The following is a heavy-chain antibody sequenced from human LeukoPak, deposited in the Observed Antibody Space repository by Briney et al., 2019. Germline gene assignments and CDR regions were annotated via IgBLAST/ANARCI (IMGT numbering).Heavy chain of an antibody. CDR1: GYTFTSYD. V-gene: IGHV1-8*03. CDR2: MNPNSGST. J-gene: IGHJ4*02. D-gene: IGHD5-12*01. Sequence: ASVKVSCKAAGYTFTSYDINSVRQATGQGLGWMGWMNPNSGSTGYAQKFHGRVTITRNTSISTAYMELSGLRSEDTAVYYCARGRSTGYPYYFEYWGQGTLVTVSS. CDR3: ARGRSTGYPYYFEY.